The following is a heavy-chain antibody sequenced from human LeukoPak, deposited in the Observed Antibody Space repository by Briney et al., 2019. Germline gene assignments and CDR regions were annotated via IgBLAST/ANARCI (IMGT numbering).Heavy chain of an antibody. Sequence: SETLSLTCTVSGGSISSYYWGWIRQPPGKGLEWIGSIYYSGSTYYNPSLKSRVTISVDTSKNQFSLKLSSVTAADTAVYYCARFGSYSVYDYWGQGTLVTVSS. CDR3: ARFGSYSVYDY. D-gene: IGHD1-26*01. CDR1: GGSISSYY. J-gene: IGHJ4*02. CDR2: IYYSGST. V-gene: IGHV4-39*07.